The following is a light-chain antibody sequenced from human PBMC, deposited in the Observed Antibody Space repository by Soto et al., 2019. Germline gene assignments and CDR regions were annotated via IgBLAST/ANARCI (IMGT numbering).Light chain of an antibody. J-gene: IGKJ5*01. Sequence: MTQSPSTLSASVGDRVTITCRASQSVSSNLAWYQQKPGQAPRLLIYGASTRAPGTPARFSGSGSGTEFTLTISSLQSEDSAVYYCQQSYNAPITFGQGTRLEI. CDR3: QQSYNAPIT. CDR1: QSVSSN. CDR2: GAS. V-gene: IGKV3D-15*01.